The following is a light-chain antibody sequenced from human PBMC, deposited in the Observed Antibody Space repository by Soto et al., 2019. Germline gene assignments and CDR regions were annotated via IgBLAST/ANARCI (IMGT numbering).Light chain of an antibody. J-gene: IGLJ1*01. Sequence: QSVLTQPGSVSGSLGQSITISCTETSSDVGGYNYVSWYQQHPGKAPKFMIYDVSNRPSGVSNRFSGSKSGNTASLTISGLQAEDEADYYCCSYTTSNTRQIVFGTGTKVTVL. CDR2: DVS. CDR3: CSYTTSNTRQIV. V-gene: IGLV2-14*01. CDR1: SSDVGGYNY.